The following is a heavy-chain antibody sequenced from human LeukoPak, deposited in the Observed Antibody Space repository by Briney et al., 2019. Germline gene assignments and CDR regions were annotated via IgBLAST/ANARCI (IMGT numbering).Heavy chain of an antibody. Sequence: PGGSLRLSCAVSGFTFSNYAMSWVRQAPGKGLEWVSVISGSGDSTYYGDSVKGRFTISRDNSKNTLYLQMNSLRAEDTAVYYCAKNLPVLLWFGEPYYFDYWGQGTLVTVSS. CDR3: AKNLPVLLWFGEPYYFDY. J-gene: IGHJ4*02. D-gene: IGHD3-10*01. CDR2: ISGSGDST. CDR1: GFTFSNYA. V-gene: IGHV3-23*01.